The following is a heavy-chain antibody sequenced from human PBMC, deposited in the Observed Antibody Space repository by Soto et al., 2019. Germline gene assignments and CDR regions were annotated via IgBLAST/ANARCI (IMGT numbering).Heavy chain of an antibody. CDR2: IDAGNGYT. D-gene: IGHD3-10*01. Sequence: ASVKVSCKASGYTFTTYPIHWVRQAPGQGLEWMGWIDAGNGYTKSSQRFQGRLTITRDTSATTAYMELSSLRSEDTAVYYCTAWFGESFYTMDVWGQGTTVTVSS. CDR3: TAWFGESFYTMDV. CDR1: GYTFTTYP. J-gene: IGHJ6*02. V-gene: IGHV1-3*01.